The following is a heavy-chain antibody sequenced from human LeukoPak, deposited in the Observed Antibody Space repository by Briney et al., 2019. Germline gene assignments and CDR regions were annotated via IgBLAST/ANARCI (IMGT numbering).Heavy chain of an antibody. J-gene: IGHJ4*02. D-gene: IGHD2-15*01. Sequence: SQTLSLTCAISGDSVSSNSAVWNWIRQSPSGGLEWLGRTYYRSKWYNEYAVSVRGRITINPDTSKNHFSLQLNSVTPEDTAVYYCAGPCGTGAPGCSHWGQGTLVTVSS. CDR1: GDSVSSNSAV. V-gene: IGHV6-1*01. CDR3: AGPCGTGAPGCSH. CDR2: TYYRSKWYN.